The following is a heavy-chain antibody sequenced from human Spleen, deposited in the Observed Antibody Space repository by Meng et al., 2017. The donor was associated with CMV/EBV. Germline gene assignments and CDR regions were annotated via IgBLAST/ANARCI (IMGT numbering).Heavy chain of an antibody. Sequence: GESLKISCAASGFTLSGYWMSWVRQAPGSGLEWVANINQDASEQYYVDSVKGRFTISRDNAKNSLYLQMDSLRAEDTAVYYCAREDYYSGDMGDYWGQGTLVTVSS. CDR3: AREDYYSGDMGDY. CDR1: GFTLSGYW. CDR2: INQDASEQ. V-gene: IGHV3-7*01. D-gene: IGHD1-26*01. J-gene: IGHJ4*02.